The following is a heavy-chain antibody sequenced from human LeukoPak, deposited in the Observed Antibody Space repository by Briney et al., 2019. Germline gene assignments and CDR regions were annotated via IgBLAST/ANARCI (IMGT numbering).Heavy chain of an antibody. J-gene: IGHJ6*02. CDR2: INPNSGGT. V-gene: IGHV1-2*02. CDR3: ARGYYGDSKYYYHYGMDV. CDR1: GYTFTGYY. Sequence: ASVKVSCKASGYTFTGYYMHWVRQAPGQGLEWMGWINPNSGGTNYAQKFQGRVTMTRDTSISTAYMELSRLRSDDTAVYYCARGYYGDSKYYYHYGMDVWGQGTTVTVYS. D-gene: IGHD4-17*01.